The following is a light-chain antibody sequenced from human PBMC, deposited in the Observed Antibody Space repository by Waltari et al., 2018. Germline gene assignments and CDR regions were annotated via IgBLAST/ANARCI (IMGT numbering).Light chain of an antibody. CDR2: RNN. J-gene: IGLJ3*02. Sequence: QSVLPQPPSASGTPGQRATISCSGSSPNIGSNHVYWYQQLPGTAPKLLIYRNNQRPSGVPDRFSGSKSGTSASLAISGLRSEDEADYYCAAWDDSLSGRVFGGGTKLTVL. CDR3: AAWDDSLSGRV. V-gene: IGLV1-47*01. CDR1: SPNIGSNH.